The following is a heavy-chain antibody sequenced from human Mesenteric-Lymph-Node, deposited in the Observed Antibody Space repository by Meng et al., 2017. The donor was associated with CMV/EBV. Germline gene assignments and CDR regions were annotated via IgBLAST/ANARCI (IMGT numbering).Heavy chain of an antibody. D-gene: IGHD5-24*01. J-gene: IGHJ5*02. V-gene: IGHV3-30-3*01. CDR2: ISYDGSNK. Sequence: GGSLRLSCAASGFTFSSYAMHWVRQAPGKGLEWVAVISYDGSNKYYADSVKGRFTISRDNSKNTLYLQMNSLRAEDTAVYYCVNLEMAALGSWGQGTLVTVSS. CDR1: GFTFSSYA. CDR3: VNLEMAALGS.